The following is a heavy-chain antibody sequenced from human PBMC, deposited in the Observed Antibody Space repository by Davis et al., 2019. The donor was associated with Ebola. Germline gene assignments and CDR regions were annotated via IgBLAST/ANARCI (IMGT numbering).Heavy chain of an antibody. Sequence: SVKVSCKASGGTFSSYAISWVRQAPGQGLEWMGRIIPILGIANYAQKFQGRVTITADKSTSTAYMELRSLRSDDTAVYYCARDYGATDYWGQGTLVTVSS. CDR2: IIPILGIA. V-gene: IGHV1-69*04. CDR1: GGTFSSYA. D-gene: IGHD4-17*01. CDR3: ARDYGATDY. J-gene: IGHJ4*02.